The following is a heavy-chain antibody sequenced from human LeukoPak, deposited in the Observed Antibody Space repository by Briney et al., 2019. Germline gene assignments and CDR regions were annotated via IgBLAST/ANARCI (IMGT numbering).Heavy chain of an antibody. D-gene: IGHD2-15*01. J-gene: IGHJ4*02. CDR3: ARHGSVVVAVDARGFDY. CDR1: GGSIRTNY. V-gene: IGHV4-59*08. Sequence: SETLSLTCTVSGGSIRTNYWSWIRQTPGKGLEWIAYINYSGNTNNNPSLKSRVTISVDTSKSQFSLKLSSVTAADTAVYYCARHGSVVVAVDARGFDYWGQGALVTVSS. CDR2: INYSGNT.